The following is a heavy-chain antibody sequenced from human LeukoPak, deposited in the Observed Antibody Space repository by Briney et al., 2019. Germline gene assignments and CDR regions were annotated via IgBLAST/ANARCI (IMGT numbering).Heavy chain of an antibody. Sequence: GGSLRLSCAASGFTFGSYAMSWVRQAPGKGLEWVSAISGSGGSTYYADSVKGRFTISRDNSKNTLYLQMNSLRAEDTAVYYCAKPPTGYSYGPFDYWGQGTLVTVSS. CDR1: GFTFGSYA. D-gene: IGHD5-18*01. CDR3: AKPPTGYSYGPFDY. J-gene: IGHJ4*02. V-gene: IGHV3-23*01. CDR2: ISGSGGST.